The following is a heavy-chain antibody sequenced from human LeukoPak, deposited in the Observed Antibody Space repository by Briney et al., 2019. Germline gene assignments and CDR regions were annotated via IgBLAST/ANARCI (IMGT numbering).Heavy chain of an antibody. CDR2: IYSGGST. CDR3: VVRGVRGYYMDV. D-gene: IGHD3-10*01. J-gene: IGHJ6*03. CDR1: GFTVSSNY. V-gene: IGHV3-66*01. Sequence: GGSLRLSCAASGFTVSSNYMSWVRQAPGKGLEWVSVIYSGGSTYYADSVKGRFTISRDNSKNTLYLQMNSLRAEDTAVYYCVVRGVRGYYMDVWGKGTTVTISS.